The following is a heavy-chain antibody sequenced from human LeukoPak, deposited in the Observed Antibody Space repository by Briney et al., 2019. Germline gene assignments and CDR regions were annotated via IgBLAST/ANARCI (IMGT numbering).Heavy chain of an antibody. CDR3: ARGGTSGWRTPNDDY. J-gene: IGHJ4*02. V-gene: IGHV1-18*01. Sequence: ASVKVSCKASGYTFTTYGISWVRQAPGQGLEWMGWSSPYNGNTNYAQKLRGRVTMTTDTSTSTAYMELRSLRSDDTAVYYCARGGTSGWRTPNDDYWGQGTLVTVSS. CDR2: SSPYNGNT. D-gene: IGHD6-19*01. CDR1: GYTFTTYG.